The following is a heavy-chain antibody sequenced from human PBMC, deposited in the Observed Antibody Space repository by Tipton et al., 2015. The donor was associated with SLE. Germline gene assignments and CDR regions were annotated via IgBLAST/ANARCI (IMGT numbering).Heavy chain of an antibody. D-gene: IGHD6-13*01. J-gene: IGHJ4*02. CDR3: ARDPYSSSWSGGFDY. Sequence: SLRLSCAASGFTFSNYAMHWVRQAPGKGLEWVSSISSSSSYIYYADSVKGRFTISRDNAKNSLYLQMNSLRAEDTAVYYCARDPYSSSWSGGFDYWGQGTLVTVSS. CDR2: ISSSSSYI. CDR1: GFTFSNYA. V-gene: IGHV3-21*01.